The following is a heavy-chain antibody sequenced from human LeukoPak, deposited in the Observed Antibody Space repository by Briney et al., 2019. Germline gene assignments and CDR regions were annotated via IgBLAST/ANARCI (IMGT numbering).Heavy chain of an antibody. D-gene: IGHD1-26*01. Sequence: PSETLSLTCTVSGGSISSYYWSWIRQPPGKGLEWIGYIYYSGSTNYNPSLKSRVTMSIDTSKSQFSLKLSSVTAADTAVYYCARLGHQGFDYWGQGTLVTVSS. J-gene: IGHJ4*02. CDR2: IYYSGST. CDR3: ARLGHQGFDY. V-gene: IGHV4-59*08. CDR1: GGSISSYY.